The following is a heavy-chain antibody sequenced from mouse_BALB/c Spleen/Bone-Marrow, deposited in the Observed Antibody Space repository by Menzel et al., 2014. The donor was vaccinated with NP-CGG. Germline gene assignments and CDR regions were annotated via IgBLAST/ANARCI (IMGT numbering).Heavy chain of an antibody. V-gene: IGHV14-3*02. J-gene: IGHJ2*01. CDR2: IDPANGNT. Sequence: KDTFMHWVKQRPEQGLERIGRIDPANGNTKYDPKFQGKATITADTSSNTAYLQLTSLTSEDTAVYYCTRGEDYWGQGTTLAVSS. CDR3: TRGEDY. CDR1: KDTF.